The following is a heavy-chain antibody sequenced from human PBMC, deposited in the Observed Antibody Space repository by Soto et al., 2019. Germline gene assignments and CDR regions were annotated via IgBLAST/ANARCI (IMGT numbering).Heavy chain of an antibody. D-gene: IGHD3-16*02. CDR1: GFTFSSYG. CDR3: AKEELHLGELSLASLYYFDY. CDR2: ISYDGSNK. J-gene: IGHJ4*02. Sequence: GGSLRLSCAASGFTFSSYGMHWVRQAPGKGLEWVAVISYDGSNKYYADSVKGRFTISRDNSKNTLYLQMNSLRAEDTAVYYCAKEELHLGELSLASLYYFDYWGQGTLVTVSS. V-gene: IGHV3-30*18.